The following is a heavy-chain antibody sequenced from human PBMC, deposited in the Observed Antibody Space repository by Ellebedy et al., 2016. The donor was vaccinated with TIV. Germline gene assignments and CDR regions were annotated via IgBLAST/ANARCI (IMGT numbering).Heavy chain of an antibody. D-gene: IGHD4-17*01. V-gene: IGHV4-39*01. CDR1: GGSISSYY. CDR3: ARRVDYGDSYWYFDL. J-gene: IGHJ2*01. Sequence: SETLSLTCTVSGGSISSYYWGWIRQPPGKGLEWIGSIYYSGSTYYNPSLKSRVTISVDTSKNQFSLKLSSVTAADTAVYYCARRVDYGDSYWYFDLWGRGTLVTVSS. CDR2: IYYSGST.